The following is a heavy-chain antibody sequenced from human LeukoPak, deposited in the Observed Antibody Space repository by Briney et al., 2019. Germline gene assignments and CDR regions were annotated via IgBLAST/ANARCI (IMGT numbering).Heavy chain of an antibody. CDR1: GYTFTSYD. V-gene: IGHV1-8*01. D-gene: IGHD4-17*01. Sequence: ASVKVSCKASGYTFTSYDINWVRQATGQGLEWMGWMNPNSGNTGYAQKFQGRVTMTRNTSISTAYMELSSLRSEDTAVYYCARGVPFYGDSVNYSSGRDVWAQGTRVTVSS. CDR2: MNPNSGNT. J-gene: IGHJ6*02. CDR3: ARGVPFYGDSVNYSSGRDV.